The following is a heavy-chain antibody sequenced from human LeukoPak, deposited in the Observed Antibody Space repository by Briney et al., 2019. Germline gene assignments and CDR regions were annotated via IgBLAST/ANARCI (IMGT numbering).Heavy chain of an antibody. V-gene: IGHV3-21*01. CDR2: ISSSSSYI. D-gene: IGHD2-15*01. CDR1: GFTFSSYS. CDR3: ARDQDKVTPYYYGIDV. Sequence: GGSLRLSCAASGFTFSSYSMNWVRQAPGKGLEWVSSISSSSSYIYYADSVKGRFTISRDNAKNSLYLQMNSLRAEDTAVYYCARDQDKVTPYYYGIDVWGQGTTVTVSS. J-gene: IGHJ6*02.